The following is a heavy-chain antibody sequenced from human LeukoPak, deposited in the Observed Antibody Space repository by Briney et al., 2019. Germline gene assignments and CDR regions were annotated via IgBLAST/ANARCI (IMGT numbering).Heavy chain of an antibody. J-gene: IGHJ4*02. V-gene: IGHV3-23*01. CDR1: GFTFSSYA. Sequence: GGSLRLSCAASGFTFSSYAMSWVRQAPGKGLEWVSAISGSGGSTYYADSVKGRFTISRDNSKNTLYLQMNSLRAEDTAVYYCARVDRYQLLGTAIDYWGQGTLVTVSS. D-gene: IGHD2-2*01. CDR3: ARVDRYQLLGTAIDY. CDR2: ISGSGGST.